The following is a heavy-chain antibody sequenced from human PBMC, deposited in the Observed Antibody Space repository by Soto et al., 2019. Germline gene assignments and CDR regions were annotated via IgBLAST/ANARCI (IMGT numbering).Heavy chain of an antibody. D-gene: IGHD4-4*01. CDR3: AREVTSPFDY. Sequence: PGGSLRLSCAASGFTFSRYWMTWVRQAPGKGLEWVANIKQDGSEIYYVDSVKGRFTISRDNAENSLYLQMNSLRAEDTAVYYCAREVTSPFDYWGQGTLVTVSS. CDR1: GFTFSRYW. V-gene: IGHV3-7*01. CDR2: IKQDGSEI. J-gene: IGHJ4*02.